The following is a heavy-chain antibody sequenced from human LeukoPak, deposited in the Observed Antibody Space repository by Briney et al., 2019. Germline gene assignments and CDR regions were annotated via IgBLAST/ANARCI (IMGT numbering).Heavy chain of an antibody. D-gene: IGHD2-15*01. V-gene: IGHV3-23*01. J-gene: IGHJ4*02. CDR3: VKKIGSAPTPFDY. Sequence: GGSLRLSCAASGFTFSHYAMRWVRQAPGKGLEWLSSLSGSGSSTYYEDSVKGRFTISRDNSKNTLFLQMNSLRAEDTAMYYCVKKIGSAPTPFDYWGQGTLVTVSS. CDR1: GFTFSHYA. CDR2: LSGSGSST.